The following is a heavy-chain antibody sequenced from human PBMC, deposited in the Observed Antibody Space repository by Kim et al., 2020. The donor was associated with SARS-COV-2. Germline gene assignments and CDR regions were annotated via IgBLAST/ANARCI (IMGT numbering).Heavy chain of an antibody. CDR1: GYTFTSYA. D-gene: IGHD3-16*02. Sequence: ASVKVSCKASGYTFTSYAMHWVRQAPGQRLEWMGWINAGNGNTKYSQKFQGRVTITRDTSASTAYMELSSLRSEDTAVYYCARGSYDYIWGSYRPGENYYYMDVWGKGTTVTVSS. J-gene: IGHJ6*03. CDR3: ARGSYDYIWGSYRPGENYYYMDV. CDR2: INAGNGNT. V-gene: IGHV1-3*01.